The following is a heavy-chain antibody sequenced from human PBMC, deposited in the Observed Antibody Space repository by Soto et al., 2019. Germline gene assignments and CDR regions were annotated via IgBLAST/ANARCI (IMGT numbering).Heavy chain of an antibody. CDR1: GYTFTRFG. J-gene: IGHJ4*02. V-gene: IGHV1-18*01. CDR2: ISGHNGNT. D-gene: IGHD6-6*01. CDR3: ATDFEAWGQLVGGFDY. Sequence: QVQLVQSGTEVKKPGASVKVSCKASGYTFTRFGINWVRQAPGQGLEWRGWISGHNGNTHAAQNFQGRVTVTTDTSTSTAYMELRSLRSADTDVYYCATDFEAWGQLVGGFDYWGQGALVTVSS.